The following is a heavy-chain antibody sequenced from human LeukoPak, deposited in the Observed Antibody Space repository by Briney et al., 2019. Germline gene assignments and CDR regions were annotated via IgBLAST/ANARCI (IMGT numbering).Heavy chain of an antibody. CDR3: ARVGDTGGPLPYGMDV. J-gene: IGHJ6*02. D-gene: IGHD5-18*01. CDR1: VGLFHTYA. CDR2: VGPASEIA. V-gene: IGHV1-69*04. Sequence: SVKVSFKSSVGLFHTYAISWVRPVPGQGLEWMGRVGPASEIATDAQKFTGRVTITADYSASTVYMELSGLRSDDTATYYCARVGDTGGPLPYGMDVWGQGTPVTV.